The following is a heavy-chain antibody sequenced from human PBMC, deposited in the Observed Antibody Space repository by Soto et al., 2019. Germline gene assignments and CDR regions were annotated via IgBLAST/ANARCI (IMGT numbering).Heavy chain of an antibody. D-gene: IGHD3-16*01. V-gene: IGHV3-15*01. CDR1: GFTFSNAW. J-gene: IGHJ4*02. Sequence: EVQLVESGGGLVKPGGSLRLSCAASGFTFSNAWMSWVRQAPGKGLEWVGRIKSKTDGGTTDYAAPVKGRFTISRDDSKNTLYLQMNSLKTEDTAVYYCTTDHDYLWGRFDYLGQGTLVTVSS. CDR2: IKSKTDGGTT. CDR3: TTDHDYLWGRFDY.